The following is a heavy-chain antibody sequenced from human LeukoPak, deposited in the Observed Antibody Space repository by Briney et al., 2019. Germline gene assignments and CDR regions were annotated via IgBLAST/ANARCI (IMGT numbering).Heavy chain of an antibody. D-gene: IGHD6-19*01. Sequence: GGSLRLSCAASGFTFSSYAMSWVRQAPGKGLEWVSAISGSGGSTYYADSVKGRFTISRDNSKNTLYLQMNSLRAEDTAVYYCAKVRGRGWYPDYFDCWGQGTLVTVSS. V-gene: IGHV3-23*01. CDR3: AKVRGRGWYPDYFDC. J-gene: IGHJ4*02. CDR2: ISGSGGST. CDR1: GFTFSSYA.